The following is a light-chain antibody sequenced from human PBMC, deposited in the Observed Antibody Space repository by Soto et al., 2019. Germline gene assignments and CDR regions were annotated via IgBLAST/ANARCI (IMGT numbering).Light chain of an antibody. Sequence: QPVLTQPPSASGSPGQSVTISCTGTXXXVGAYKYVSWYQQYPGKAPKLMIYEVSKRPSGVPDRFSGSKSGNTASLTVSGLQAEDEADYYCTSYVGSDIWVFGGGTKLTVL. CDR3: TSYVGSDIWV. J-gene: IGLJ3*02. CDR2: EVS. V-gene: IGLV2-8*01. CDR1: XXXVGAYKY.